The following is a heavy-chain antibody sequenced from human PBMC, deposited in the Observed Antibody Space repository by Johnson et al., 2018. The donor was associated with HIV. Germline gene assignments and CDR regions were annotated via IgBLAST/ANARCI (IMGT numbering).Heavy chain of an antibody. Sequence: QVQLVESGGGVVQPGRSLRLSCAASGFTFSSYAMHWVRQAPGKGLEWVAVISYDGSNKYYADSVKGRFTISRDKSKNRLYLQMNSLRAEDTAVYYCAILTERISAFDIWGQGTMVTVSS. J-gene: IGHJ3*02. CDR1: GFTFSSYA. CDR3: AILTERISAFDI. D-gene: IGHD1-14*01. V-gene: IGHV3-30*04. CDR2: ISYDGSNK.